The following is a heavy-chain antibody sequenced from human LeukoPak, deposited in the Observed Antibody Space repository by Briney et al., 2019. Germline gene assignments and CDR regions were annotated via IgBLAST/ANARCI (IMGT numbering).Heavy chain of an antibody. D-gene: IGHD3-10*01. V-gene: IGHV4-31*03. Sequence: SQTLSLTCTVSGGSISSGGYYWNWIRQHPGKGLEWIGYIYYSGSTNYNPSLKRRVTISGDTSKNQFSLKLNSVTAADTAVYYCATSRGVLTPFDYWGQGTLVTVSS. CDR2: IYYSGST. CDR1: GGSISSGGYY. CDR3: ATSRGVLTPFDY. J-gene: IGHJ4*02.